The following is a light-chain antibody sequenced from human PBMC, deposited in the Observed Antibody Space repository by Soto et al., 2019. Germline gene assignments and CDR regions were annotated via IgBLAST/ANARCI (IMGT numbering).Light chain of an antibody. V-gene: IGKV1D-13*01. CDR2: DAS. CDR1: QGISSA. CDR3: QQSYNTPYT. J-gene: IGKJ2*01. Sequence: AIQLTQSPSSLSASVGDRVTITCRASQGISSALAWYQQKPGKAPKLLIYDASSLESGVPSRFSGSGSGTDFTLTISSLQPEDFATYYCQQSYNTPYTFGQGTRLEIK.